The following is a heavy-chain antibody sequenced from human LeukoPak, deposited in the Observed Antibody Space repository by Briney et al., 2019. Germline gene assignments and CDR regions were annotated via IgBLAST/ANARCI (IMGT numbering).Heavy chain of an antibody. Sequence: GASVTVSCKASGYTFTDYYMNWVRQAPGQGLEWMGWINPESGDTHYAQKFQGRVTMTRDTSITTAYMEVSSLRSDDTAVYYCARDPNNFWSSYSHFDYWGQGTLVTVSS. CDR1: GYTFTDYY. J-gene: IGHJ4*02. V-gene: IGHV1-2*02. CDR3: ARDPNNFWSSYSHFDY. D-gene: IGHD3-3*01. CDR2: INPESGDT.